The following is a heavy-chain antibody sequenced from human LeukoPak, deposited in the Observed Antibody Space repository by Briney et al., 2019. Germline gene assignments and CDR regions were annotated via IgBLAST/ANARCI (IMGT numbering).Heavy chain of an antibody. CDR3: AKDERAYSTRPNGLGY. CDR2: ISAYNGNT. D-gene: IGHD2-2*01. V-gene: IGHV1-18*01. J-gene: IGHJ4*02. Sequence: GASVKISCKASGYTFTSYGISWVRQAPGQGLEWMGWISAYNGNTNYAQKLQGRVTMTTDTSTSTAYMELRSLRAEDTAVYYCAKDERAYSTRPNGLGYWGQGTLVTVSS. CDR1: GYTFTSYG.